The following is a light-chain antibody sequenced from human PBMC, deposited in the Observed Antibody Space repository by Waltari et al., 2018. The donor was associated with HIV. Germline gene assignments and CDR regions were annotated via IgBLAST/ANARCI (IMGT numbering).Light chain of an antibody. CDR1: RSLLPRSNNKNY. CDR3: QQYFSLPPT. V-gene: IGKV4-1*01. J-gene: IGKJ2*01. CDR2: WAS. Sequence: DIVMTQSPDSLIVSVGERATINCSASRSLLPRSNNKNYLAWFQVKTGQPPKVVIYWASVRDSGVPDRFSGGGSATDFTLAINDVQAEDVALYYCQQYFSLPPTFGQGT.